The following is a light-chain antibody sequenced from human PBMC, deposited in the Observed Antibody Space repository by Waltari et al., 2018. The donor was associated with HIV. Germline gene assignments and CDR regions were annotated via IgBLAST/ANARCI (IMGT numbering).Light chain of an antibody. CDR3: QQYNPYFRT. CDR1: QSISNW. V-gene: IGKV1-5*03. J-gene: IGKJ1*01. CDR2: KAS. Sequence: DIQMTQAPYTLSASVGDRVTITCRASQSISNWLAWYQQKPGKAPKLLIYKASSLESGVPSRFSGSGSGTEFTLTISSLQPDDFATYYCQQYNPYFRTFGQGTRVEIK.